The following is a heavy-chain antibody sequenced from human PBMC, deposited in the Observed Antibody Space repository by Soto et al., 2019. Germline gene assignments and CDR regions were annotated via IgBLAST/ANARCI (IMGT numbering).Heavy chain of an antibody. CDR2: ISAYNGNT. Sequence: ASVKVSCKASGYTFTSYGISWVRQAPGQGLEWMGWISAYNGNTNYAQKLQGRVTMTTDTSTSTAYMELRSLRSDDTAVYYCARETFRYDSSGYYPIDYWGRGTLVTVSS. J-gene: IGHJ4*02. V-gene: IGHV1-18*04. CDR1: GYTFTSYG. CDR3: ARETFRYDSSGYYPIDY. D-gene: IGHD3-22*01.